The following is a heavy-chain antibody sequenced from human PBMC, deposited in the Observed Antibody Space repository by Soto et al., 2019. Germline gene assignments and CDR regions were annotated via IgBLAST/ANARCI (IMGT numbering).Heavy chain of an antibody. V-gene: IGHV3-48*03. Sequence: GGSLRLSCVASEFTFSGYGMNWVGQAPGKGLEWVSYISSSGTTIYYTDSVKGRFTISRDNAKKSLYLQMNSLRAEDTAVYYCVRFGGAAAGPGDYWGQGTLVTVSS. CDR2: ISSSGTTI. CDR3: VRFGGAAAGPGDY. D-gene: IGHD6-13*01. CDR1: EFTFSGYG. J-gene: IGHJ4*02.